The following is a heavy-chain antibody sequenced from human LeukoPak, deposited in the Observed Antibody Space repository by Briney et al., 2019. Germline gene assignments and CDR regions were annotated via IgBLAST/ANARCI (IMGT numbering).Heavy chain of an antibody. Sequence: GGSLRLSCAASGCTFSSYAMSWVRQAPGKGLEWVSAISGSGGSTYYADSVKGRFTISRDNSKSTLYLQMNSLRAEDTAVYYCAKCGGRTGSYYIDYWGQGTLVTVSS. J-gene: IGHJ4*02. V-gene: IGHV3-23*01. CDR2: ISGSGGST. CDR3: AKCGGRTGSYYIDY. D-gene: IGHD1-26*01. CDR1: GCTFSSYA.